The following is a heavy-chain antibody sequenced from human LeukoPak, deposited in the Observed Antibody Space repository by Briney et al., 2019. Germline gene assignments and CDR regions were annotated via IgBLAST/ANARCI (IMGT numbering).Heavy chain of an antibody. Sequence: ASVKVSCKASGYTFTSYGISWVRQAPGQGLEWMGWISAYNGNTNYAQKLQGRVTMTTDTPTSTAYMELRSLRSDDTAVYYCARELAALYYYGMDVWGQGTTVTVSS. V-gene: IGHV1-18*01. CDR3: ARELAALYYYGMDV. J-gene: IGHJ6*02. CDR2: ISAYNGNT. D-gene: IGHD6-25*01. CDR1: GYTFTSYG.